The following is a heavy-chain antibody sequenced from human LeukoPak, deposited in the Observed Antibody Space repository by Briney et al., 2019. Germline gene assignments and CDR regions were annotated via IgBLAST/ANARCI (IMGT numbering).Heavy chain of an antibody. CDR3: ARIVGATRPFDY. D-gene: IGHD1-26*01. CDR1: GGSISSYY. V-gene: IGHV4-34*01. Sequence: SETLSLTCTVSGGSISSYYWSWIRQPPGKGLEWIGEINHSGSTNYNPSLKSRVTISIDTSKNQFSLKLSSVTAADTAVYYCARIVGATRPFDYWGQGTLVTVSS. CDR2: INHSGST. J-gene: IGHJ4*02.